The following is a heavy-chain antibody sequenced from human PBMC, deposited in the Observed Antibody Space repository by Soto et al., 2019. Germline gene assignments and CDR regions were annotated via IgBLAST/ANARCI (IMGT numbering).Heavy chain of an antibody. Sequence: QVQLQESGPGLVKPSRTLSLTGTVSVGSISIGGYSWSWIRKHQGKGLEWIGYIYYSGSTYYNPSLKSRVTISVDTSKNQFSLKLSSVTAADTAVYYCARRYGGNFDYWGQGTLVTVSS. CDR2: IYYSGST. J-gene: IGHJ4*02. CDR1: VGSISIGGYS. D-gene: IGHD2-15*01. CDR3: ARRYGGNFDY. V-gene: IGHV4-31*03.